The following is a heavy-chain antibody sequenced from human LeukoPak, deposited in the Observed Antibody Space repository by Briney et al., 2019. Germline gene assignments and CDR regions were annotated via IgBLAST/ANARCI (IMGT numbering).Heavy chain of an antibody. CDR2: ISGSHNTT. V-gene: IGHV3-23*01. J-gene: IGHJ4*02. D-gene: IGHD1-26*01. Sequence: QPGGSLRLSCAASGFTFSTYAMSWVRQAPGRGLEWVSSISGSHNTTYSADSVKGRFTISRDNSRNTLYLQMNSLRVEDTAIYYCATPTGSCPGGFDNWGQGTLVTVSS. CDR3: ATPTGSCPGGFDN. CDR1: GFTFSTYA.